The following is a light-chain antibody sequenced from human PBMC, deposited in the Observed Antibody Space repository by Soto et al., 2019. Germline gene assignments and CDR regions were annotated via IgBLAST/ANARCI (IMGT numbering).Light chain of an antibody. CDR2: SNN. J-gene: IGLJ2*01. CDR3: VAWDDSLNGYVV. V-gene: IGLV1-44*01. Sequence: QSVLTQPPSASGTPGQRVTISCSGSSSNIGSNTVNWYQQLPGTAPKLVIYSNNQQPSGVPDRFSGSKSGTSASLAISGLQSEDEADYYCVAWDDSLNGYVVFGGGTKLTVL. CDR1: SSNIGSNT.